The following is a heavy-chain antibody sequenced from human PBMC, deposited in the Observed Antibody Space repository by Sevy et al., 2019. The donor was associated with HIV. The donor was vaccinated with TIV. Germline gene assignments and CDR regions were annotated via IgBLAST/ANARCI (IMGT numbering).Heavy chain of an antibody. CDR3: AKGNHIVVVTASLFDY. CDR2: ISGSGGST. CDR1: GFTFSSYA. Sequence: GGSLRLSCAASGFTFSSYAMSWVRQAPGKGLEWLSAISGSGGSTYYADSVTGRFTISRDNSKNTLYLQMNSLRAEDTAVYYCAKGNHIVVVTASLFDYWGQGTLVTVSS. D-gene: IGHD2-21*02. V-gene: IGHV3-23*01. J-gene: IGHJ4*02.